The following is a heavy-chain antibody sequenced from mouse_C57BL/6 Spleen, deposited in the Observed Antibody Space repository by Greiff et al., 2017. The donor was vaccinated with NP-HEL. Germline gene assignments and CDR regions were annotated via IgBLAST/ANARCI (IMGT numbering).Heavy chain of an antibody. J-gene: IGHJ3*01. CDR1: EYEFPSHD. CDR2: INSDGGST. Sequence: EVKLMESGGGLVQPGESLKLSCESNEYEFPSHDMSWVRKTPEKRLELVAAINSDGGSTYYPDTMERRFIISRDNTKRTLYLQMSSLRSEDTALYYCARQEGLLPFAYWGQGTLVTVSA. V-gene: IGHV5-2*01. D-gene: IGHD1-1*01. CDR3: ARQEGLLPFAY.